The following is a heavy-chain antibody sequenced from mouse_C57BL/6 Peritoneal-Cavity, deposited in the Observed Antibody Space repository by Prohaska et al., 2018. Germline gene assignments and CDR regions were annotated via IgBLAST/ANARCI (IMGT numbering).Heavy chain of an antibody. J-gene: IGHJ3*01. CDR1: GYAFSSSW. CDR3: ARGEGAWFAY. Sequence: PGASVKISCKASGYAFSSSWMNWVKQRPGKGLEWIGRIYPGDGDTNYNGKFKGKATLTADKSSSTAYMQLSSLTSEDSGVYFCARGEGAWFAYWGQGTLVTVSA. V-gene: IGHV1-82*01. CDR2: IYPGDGDT.